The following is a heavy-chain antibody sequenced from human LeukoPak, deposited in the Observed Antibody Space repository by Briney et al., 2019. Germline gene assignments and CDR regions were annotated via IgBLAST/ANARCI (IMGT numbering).Heavy chain of an antibody. CDR3: ARSTAFVLTPVDY. J-gene: IGHJ4*02. V-gene: IGHV3-64*01. CDR1: GFTFSSYA. Sequence: GGSLTLTCAASGFTFSSYAMHWVRQAPGKGLEYVSAISSNGGSTYYANSVKGRFTISRDNSKNTLYLQMGSLRAEDMAVYYCARSTAFVLTPVDYGGQGTLVTVSS. D-gene: IGHD4-23*01. CDR2: ISSNGGST.